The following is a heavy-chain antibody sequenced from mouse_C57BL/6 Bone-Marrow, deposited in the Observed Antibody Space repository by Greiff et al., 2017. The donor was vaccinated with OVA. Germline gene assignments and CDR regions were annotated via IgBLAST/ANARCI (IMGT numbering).Heavy chain of an antibody. CDR3: ARPYYYGKDYYAMDY. J-gene: IGHJ4*01. D-gene: IGHD1-1*01. CDR1: GYTFTSYW. Sequence: VQLQQPGAELVKPGASVKLSCKASGYTFTSYWMHWVKQRPGQGLEWIGMIHPNSGSTNYNEKFKSKATLTVDKSSSTAYMQLSSLTSEDSAVYYCARPYYYGKDYYAMDYWGQGTSVTVSS. V-gene: IGHV1-64*01. CDR2: IHPNSGST.